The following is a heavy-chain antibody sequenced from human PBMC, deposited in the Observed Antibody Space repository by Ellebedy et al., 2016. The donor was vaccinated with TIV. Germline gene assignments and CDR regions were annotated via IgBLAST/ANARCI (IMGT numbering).Heavy chain of an antibody. CDR3: ARASYSIGYYGIDY. CDR2: IYYNGMA. CDR1: SDSFTTDF. J-gene: IGHJ4*02. V-gene: IGHV4-59*01. Sequence: MPSETLSLTCTVSSDSFTTDFWNWIRQTPGKGLEWIGYIYYNGMASYNPSLKSRATMSIDTSKNQVSLKLSSVTAADTAVYYCARASYSIGYYGIDYWGPGNLVTVSS. D-gene: IGHD3-10*01.